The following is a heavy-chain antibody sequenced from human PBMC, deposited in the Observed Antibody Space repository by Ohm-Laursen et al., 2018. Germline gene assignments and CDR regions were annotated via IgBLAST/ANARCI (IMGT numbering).Heavy chain of an antibody. CDR3: ARLRSNTVTTIGLDY. Sequence: SLRLSCAASGFSFSSYWVHWVRQAPGKGLVWVARINEDGGYTTHADSVKGRFTISRDNAKNMVYLQMNSLRVEDTAVYFCARLRSNTVTTIGLDYWGQGTLVTVSS. J-gene: IGHJ4*02. D-gene: IGHD5-18*01. CDR2: INEDGGYT. V-gene: IGHV3-74*03. CDR1: GFSFSSYW.